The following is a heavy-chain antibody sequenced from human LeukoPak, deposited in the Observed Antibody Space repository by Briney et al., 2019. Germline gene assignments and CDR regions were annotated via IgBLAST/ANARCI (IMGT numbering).Heavy chain of an antibody. CDR2: IKQDGSEK. D-gene: IGHD6-6*01. V-gene: IGHV3-7*01. J-gene: IGHJ4*02. CDR1: GFTFSRYW. CDR3: ARGRYSSSSY. Sequence: GGSPRLSCAASGFTFSRYWMSWVRQAPGKGLEWVANIKQDGSEKYYVDSVKGRFTISRDNAKNSLYLQMNSLRAEDTAVYYCARGRYSSSSYWGQGTLVTVSS.